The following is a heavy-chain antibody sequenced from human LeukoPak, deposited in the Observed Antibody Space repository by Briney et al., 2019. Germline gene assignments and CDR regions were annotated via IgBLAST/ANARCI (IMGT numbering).Heavy chain of an antibody. CDR1: GFTVSNNY. CDR3: AKDSDTLITGDDAFDI. V-gene: IGHV3-53*01. J-gene: IGHJ3*02. CDR2: IYSGGRT. D-gene: IGHD7-27*01. Sequence: PGGSLRLSCAASGFTVSNNYMSWVRQAPGKGLEWVSVIYSGGRTYYADSVKGRFTISRDNSKNTLYLQMNSLRAEDTAVYYCAKDSDTLITGDDAFDIWGQGTMVTVSS.